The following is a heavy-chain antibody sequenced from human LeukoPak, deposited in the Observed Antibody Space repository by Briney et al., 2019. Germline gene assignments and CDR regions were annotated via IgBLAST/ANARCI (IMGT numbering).Heavy chain of an antibody. J-gene: IGHJ4*02. CDR3: AKDSRWSSDY. CDR2: INHNGNVN. CDR1: GFTFSSYW. D-gene: IGHD2-8*01. V-gene: IGHV3-7*03. Sequence: GGSLRLSCAASGFTFSSYWMNWARQAPGKGLEWVASINHNGNVNYYVDSVKGRFTTSRDNAKNSLYLQMNGLRAEDTAVYYCAKDSRWSSDYWGQGTLVTVSS.